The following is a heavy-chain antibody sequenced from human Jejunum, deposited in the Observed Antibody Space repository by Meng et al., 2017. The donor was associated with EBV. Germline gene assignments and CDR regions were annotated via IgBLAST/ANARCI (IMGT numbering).Heavy chain of an antibody. CDR3: ARRTGDYVVGY. CDR2: VHFSGIT. Sequence: QVPLQQWGAGLLRPTETLSLTCAVYGVSFSGYYWSWVRQPPGRGLEYIGEVHFSGITNYTPSLKSRVTMSVDASKNQFSLRLTSVTAADTAVYYCARRTGDYVVGYWGQGTLVTVSS. CDR1: GVSFSGYY. D-gene: IGHD2-8*02. V-gene: IGHV4-34*02. J-gene: IGHJ4*02.